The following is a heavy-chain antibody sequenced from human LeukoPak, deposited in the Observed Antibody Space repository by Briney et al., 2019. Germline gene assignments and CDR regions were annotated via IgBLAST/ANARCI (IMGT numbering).Heavy chain of an antibody. CDR2: INHSGST. D-gene: IGHD2-2*01. J-gene: IGHJ5*02. CDR1: GGSFSGYY. Sequence: PSETLSLTCAVYGGSFSGYYWSWIRQPPGRGLEWIGEINHSGSTNYNPSLKSRVTISVDTSKNQFSLKLSSVTAADTAVYYCARGRKHCSSTSCYRRGWFDPWGQGTLVTVSS. V-gene: IGHV4-34*01. CDR3: ARGRKHCSSTSCYRRGWFDP.